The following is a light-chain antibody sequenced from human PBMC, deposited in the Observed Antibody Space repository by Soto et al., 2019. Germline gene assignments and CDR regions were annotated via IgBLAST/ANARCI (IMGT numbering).Light chain of an antibody. J-gene: IGKJ3*01. CDR3: QQRSNWPS. V-gene: IGKV3-11*01. CDR1: QSVSSY. CDR2: DAS. Sequence: EIVLTQSPATLSLSPGERATLSCRASQSVSSYLAWYQQTPGQAPRLLIYDASNRATGIPARFGGSGSGTDFTLTISSQEPEEFAVYYCQQRSNWPSFGHGTKVDIK.